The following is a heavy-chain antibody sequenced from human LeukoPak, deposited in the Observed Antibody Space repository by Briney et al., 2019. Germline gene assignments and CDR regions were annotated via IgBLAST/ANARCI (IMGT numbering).Heavy chain of an antibody. V-gene: IGHV4-30-4*01. D-gene: IGHD5-18*01. Sequence: SQTLSLTCTVSGGSISSGDYYWSWIRQPPGKGLEWIGYIYYSGSTYYNPSLKSRVTMSVDTSKNQFSLKLSSVTAADTAVYYCATRGGYSYGLSLQYFDLWGRGTLVTVSS. CDR2: IYYSGST. CDR3: ATRGGYSYGLSLQYFDL. J-gene: IGHJ2*01. CDR1: GGSISSGDYY.